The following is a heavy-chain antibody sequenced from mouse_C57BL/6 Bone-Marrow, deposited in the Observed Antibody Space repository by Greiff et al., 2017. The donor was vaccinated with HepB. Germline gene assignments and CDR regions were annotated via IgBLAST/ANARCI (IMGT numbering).Heavy chain of an antibody. CDR1: GFTFSSYG. D-gene: IGHD1-1*01. J-gene: IGHJ3*01. Sequence: EVQLVESGGDLVKPGGSLKLSCAASGFTFSSYGMSWVRQTPDKRLEWVATISSGGSYTYYPDSVKGRFTISRDNAKNTLYLQMSSLKSEDTAMYYCASLRAAYWGQGTLVTVSA. V-gene: IGHV5-6*01. CDR3: ASLRAAY. CDR2: ISSGGSYT.